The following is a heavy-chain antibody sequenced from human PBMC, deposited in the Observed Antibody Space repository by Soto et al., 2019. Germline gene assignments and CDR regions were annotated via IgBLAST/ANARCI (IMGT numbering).Heavy chain of an antibody. V-gene: IGHV4-39*01. Sequence: QLQLQESGPGLVKSSETLSLTCTVSGGSITTSDYYWAWIRQPPGQGLEWLGSIFHSGTAYYNPSLRSRVTMSVDTSKNQFSRRLGSVTAADTAIYYCARHVSLETVGAKRAFDSLGQGTLVTVSS. J-gene: IGHJ4*02. CDR3: ARHVSLETVGAKRAFDS. CDR2: IFHSGTA. D-gene: IGHD1-26*01. CDR1: GGSITTSDYY.